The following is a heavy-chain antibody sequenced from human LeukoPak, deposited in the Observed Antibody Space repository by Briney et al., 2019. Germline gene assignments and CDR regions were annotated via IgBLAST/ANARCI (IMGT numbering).Heavy chain of an antibody. J-gene: IGHJ3*02. D-gene: IGHD2/OR15-2a*01. Sequence: GGSLRLSCAASGFTFSSYSMNWVRQAPGKGLEWVSSISSSSSYIYYADSVKGRFTISRDNAKNSLYLQMNSLRAEDTAVYYCAKPSFYDTDAFDIWGQGTMVTVSS. CDR2: ISSSSSYI. CDR1: GFTFSSYS. CDR3: AKPSFYDTDAFDI. V-gene: IGHV3-21*04.